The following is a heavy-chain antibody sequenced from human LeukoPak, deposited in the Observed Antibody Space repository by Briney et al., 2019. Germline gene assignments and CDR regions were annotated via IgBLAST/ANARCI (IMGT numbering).Heavy chain of an antibody. Sequence: GGSLRLSCEASGFTFSTHGMHWVRQAPGKGLEWVAVIWYDGSNKYYVDSVKGRFTISRDNSKNTLYLQMNSLRAEDTAVYYCARDDYDSSLYWGQGTLVTVSS. CDR3: ARDDYDSSLY. J-gene: IGHJ4*02. V-gene: IGHV3-33*08. D-gene: IGHD3-22*01. CDR1: GFTFSTHG. CDR2: IWYDGSNK.